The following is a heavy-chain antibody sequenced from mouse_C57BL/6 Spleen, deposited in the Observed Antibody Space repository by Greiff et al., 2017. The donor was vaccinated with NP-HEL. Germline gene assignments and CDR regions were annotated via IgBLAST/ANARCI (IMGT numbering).Heavy chain of an antibody. V-gene: IGHV5-16*01. CDR2: INYDGSST. D-gene: IGHD1-1*01. Sequence: DVKLVESEGGLVQPGSSMKLSCTASGFTFSDYYMAWVRQVPEKGLEWVANINYDGSSTYYLDSLKSRFIISRDNAKNILYLRMSSLKSEDTATYYCARATTVVAGGFDYWGQGTTLTVSS. CDR3: ARATTVVAGGFDY. CDR1: GFTFSDYY. J-gene: IGHJ2*01.